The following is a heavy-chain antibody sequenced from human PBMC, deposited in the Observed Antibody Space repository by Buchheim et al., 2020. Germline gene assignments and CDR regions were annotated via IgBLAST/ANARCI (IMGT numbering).Heavy chain of an antibody. D-gene: IGHD3-3*01. CDR1: GYTFTSYD. Sequence: QVQLVQSGAEVKKPGASVKVSCKASGYTFTSYDINWVRQATGQGLEWMGWMNPNSGNTGYAQKFQGRVTMTRNTSISTAYMELSSLRSEDTAVYYCARAVDFWSGYSNYYYYYGMDVWGQGTT. V-gene: IGHV1-8*01. CDR3: ARAVDFWSGYSNYYYYYGMDV. J-gene: IGHJ6*02. CDR2: MNPNSGNT.